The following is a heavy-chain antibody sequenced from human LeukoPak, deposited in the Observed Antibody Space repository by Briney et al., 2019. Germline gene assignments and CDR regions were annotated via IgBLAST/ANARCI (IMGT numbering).Heavy chain of an antibody. CDR2: IYYSGST. V-gene: IGHV4-59*01. D-gene: IGHD3-22*01. Sequence: SETLSLTCTVSGGSISSYYWSWVRQPPGKGLEWIGYIYYSGSTNYNPSLKSRVTISVDTSKNQFSLKLSSVTAADTAVYYCARDGYYYDSSGPGAFDIWGQGTMVTVSS. J-gene: IGHJ3*02. CDR1: GGSISSYY. CDR3: ARDGYYYDSSGPGAFDI.